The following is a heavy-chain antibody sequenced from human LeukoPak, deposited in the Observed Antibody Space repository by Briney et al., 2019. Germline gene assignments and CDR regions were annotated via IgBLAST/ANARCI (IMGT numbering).Heavy chain of an antibody. CDR1: GFTFDDYA. V-gene: IGHV3-9*01. CDR2: ISWNSGSI. CDR3: AKDPSLAPRYYFDY. Sequence: GRSPRLSCAASGFTFDDYAMHWVRQAPGKGLEWVSGISWNSGSIGYADSVKGRFTISRDNAKNSLYLQMNSLRAEDTALYYCAKDPSLAPRYYFDYWGQGTLVTVSS. J-gene: IGHJ4*02.